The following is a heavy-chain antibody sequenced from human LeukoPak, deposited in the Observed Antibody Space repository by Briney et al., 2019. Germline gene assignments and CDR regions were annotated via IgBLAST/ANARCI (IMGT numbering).Heavy chain of an antibody. D-gene: IGHD4-23*01. CDR3: ARHDYGGNSGDC. V-gene: IGHV3-48*01. Sequence: PGGSLRLSCAASGFTFSTYSMNWVRQAPGKGLEWVSYIGTSSGTIYYTDSVKGRFTISRDNAKNSLYLQMNSLTGEDTAVYYCARHDYGGNSGDCWGQGTLVTVSS. CDR1: GFTFSTYS. CDR2: IGTSSGTI. J-gene: IGHJ4*02.